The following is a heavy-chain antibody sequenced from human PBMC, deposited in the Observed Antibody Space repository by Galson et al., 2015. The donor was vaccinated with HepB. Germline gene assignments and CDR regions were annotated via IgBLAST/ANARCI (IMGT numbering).Heavy chain of an antibody. V-gene: IGHV3-23*01. J-gene: IGHJ5*02. CDR3: AKDRVGATRFNWFDP. D-gene: IGHD1-26*01. CDR2: ISGGGGTT. CDR1: GFTFSSYA. Sequence: SLRLSCAASGFTFSSYAMSWVRQAPGKGLEWVSGISGGGGTTYYADSVKGRFTISRDNSKNTLYLQMNSLRVEDTAVYYCAKDRVGATRFNWFDPWGQGTLVTVSS.